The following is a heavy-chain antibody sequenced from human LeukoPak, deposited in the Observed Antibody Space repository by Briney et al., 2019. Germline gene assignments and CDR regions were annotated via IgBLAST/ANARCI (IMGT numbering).Heavy chain of an antibody. CDR1: GFTFSSYW. CDR3: ARVGNICSSTSCYMWGGNYYYYYMDV. V-gene: IGHV3-7*01. J-gene: IGHJ6*03. D-gene: IGHD2-2*02. Sequence: PGGSLRLSCAASGFTFSSYWMSWVRQAPGKGLEWVANIKQDGSEKYYVDSVKGRFTISRDNAKNSLYLQMNSLRAEDTAVYYCARVGNICSSTSCYMWGGNYYYYYMDVWGKETTVTVSS. CDR2: IKQDGSEK.